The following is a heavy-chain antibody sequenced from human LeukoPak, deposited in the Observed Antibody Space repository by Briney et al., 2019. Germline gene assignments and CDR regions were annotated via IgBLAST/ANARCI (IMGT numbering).Heavy chain of an antibody. V-gene: IGHV3-23*01. CDR3: AKVPPRGVITWYFDY. D-gene: IGHD3-10*01. CDR2: ISGSGGST. CDR1: GFTFSSYA. J-gene: IGHJ4*02. Sequence: GGSLRLSCAASGFTFSSYAMSWVRQAPGKGLEWVSAISGSGGSTYYADSVKGRFTISRDNYKNTLYLQMNSLRAEDTAVYYCAKVPPRGVITWYFDYWGQGTLVTVSS.